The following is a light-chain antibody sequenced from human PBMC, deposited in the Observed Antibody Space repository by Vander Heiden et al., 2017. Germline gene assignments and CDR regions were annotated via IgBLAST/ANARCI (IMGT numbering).Light chain of an antibody. Sequence: QSALTQPASVSGSPGQSITISCTGTSSDVGGYNYVSWYQQHPGKAPKFIIYDVTNRPSGVSNRFSGSKSGNTASLIISGLQAEDEADYYCSSYTRSSTHWVFGGGTKLTVL. CDR1: SSDVGGYNY. CDR3: SSYTRSSTHWV. CDR2: DVT. V-gene: IGLV2-14*03. J-gene: IGLJ3*02.